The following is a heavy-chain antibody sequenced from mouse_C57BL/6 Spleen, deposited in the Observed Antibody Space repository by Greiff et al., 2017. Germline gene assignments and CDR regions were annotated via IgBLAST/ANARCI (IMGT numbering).Heavy chain of an antibody. CDR3: ARHVPHPADDYFDY. Sequence: EVKLVESGGDLVKPGGSLKLSCAASGFTFSSYGMSWVRQTPDKRLEWVATISSGGSYTYYPDSVKGRFTISRDNAKNTLYLQMSSLKSEDTAMYYCARHVPHPADDYFDYWGQGTTLTVSS. J-gene: IGHJ2*01. D-gene: IGHD6-1*01. CDR1: GFTFSSYG. CDR2: ISSGGSYT. V-gene: IGHV5-6*01.